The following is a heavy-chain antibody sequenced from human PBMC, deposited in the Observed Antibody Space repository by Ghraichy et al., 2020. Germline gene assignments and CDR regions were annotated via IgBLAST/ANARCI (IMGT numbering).Heavy chain of an antibody. Sequence: ASVKVSRKVSDYTFTHHGISWVRQAPGQGLEGMGWISPFNGNTKYAQNLQGRVSMTTDTSTTTAYMELSSLRNDDTAMYYCARDRLGEWGDGFDIWGQGPKVTVSS. CDR1: DYTFTHHG. V-gene: IGHV1-18*01. CDR2: ISPFNGNT. D-gene: IGHD3-10*01. CDR3: ARDRLGEWGDGFDI. J-gene: IGHJ3*02.